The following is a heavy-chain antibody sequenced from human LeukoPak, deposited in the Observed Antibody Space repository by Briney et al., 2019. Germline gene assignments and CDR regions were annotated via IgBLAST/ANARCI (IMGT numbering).Heavy chain of an antibody. D-gene: IGHD3-9*01. CDR3: ARVSYDILTGSDY. CDR1: GFTFSNAW. Sequence: GGSLRLSCAASGFTFSNAWMSWVRQAPGKGLEWVSVIYSGGSTYYADSVKGRFTISRDNSKNTLYLQMNSLRAEDTAVYYCARVSYDILTGSDYWGQGTLVTVSS. V-gene: IGHV3-53*01. J-gene: IGHJ4*02. CDR2: IYSGGST.